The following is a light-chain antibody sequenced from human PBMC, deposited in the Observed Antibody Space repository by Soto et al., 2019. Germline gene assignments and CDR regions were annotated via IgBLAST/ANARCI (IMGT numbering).Light chain of an antibody. Sequence: EIVMTQSPATLSVSPGGRATLSCRASQSLSDTLAWYQQKPGQAPRLPIYGASSRATGIPDRFSGSGSGTDFTLTISRLEPEDFAVYYCQQYGSSPRTFGQGTKVDIK. J-gene: IGKJ1*01. CDR1: QSLSDT. CDR3: QQYGSSPRT. V-gene: IGKV3-20*01. CDR2: GAS.